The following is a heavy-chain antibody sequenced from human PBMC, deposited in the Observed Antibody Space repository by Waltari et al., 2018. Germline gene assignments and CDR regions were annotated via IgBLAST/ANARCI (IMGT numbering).Heavy chain of an antibody. CDR1: GFTFSRYG. CDR2: IRYDGSNK. D-gene: IGHD3-16*01. V-gene: IGHV3-30*02. CDR3: AKVRGGRDYFDY. Sequence: QVQLVESGGGVVQPGGSLRLSCAASGFTFSRYGMHWVRQAPGKGLEWVAFIRYDGSNKYYADSVKGRFTISRDNSKNTLYLQMNSLRAEDTAVYYCAKVRGGRDYFDYWGQGTLVTVSS. J-gene: IGHJ4*02.